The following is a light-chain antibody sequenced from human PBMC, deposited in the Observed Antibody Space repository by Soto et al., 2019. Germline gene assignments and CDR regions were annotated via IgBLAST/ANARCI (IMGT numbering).Light chain of an antibody. Sequence: EIVLTQSPATRSLSPGERATLSGRVSQSVSSYLAWYQQRPGQPPRLLIYDASNRATGIPARFSGSGSGTDFTLTISSLEPEDFAIYYCQQRSGWPPLFTFGPGTKVDI. J-gene: IGKJ3*01. CDR2: DAS. V-gene: IGKV3-11*01. CDR3: QQRSGWPPLFT. CDR1: QSVSSY.